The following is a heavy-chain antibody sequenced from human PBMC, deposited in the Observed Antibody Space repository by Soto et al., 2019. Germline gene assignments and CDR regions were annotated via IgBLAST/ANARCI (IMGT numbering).Heavy chain of an antibody. CDR3: AREEYYYGSGAFFDY. CDR1: GGTFSSYT. J-gene: IGHJ4*02. Sequence: QVQLVQSGAEVKKPGSSVKVSCKASGGTFSSYTISWVRQAPGQGLEWMGRIIPILGIANYAQKFQGRVTITADKSTSTGYMELSSLRSEDKAVYYCAREEYYYGSGAFFDYWGQGTLGTVSS. CDR2: IIPILGIA. D-gene: IGHD3-10*01. V-gene: IGHV1-69*08.